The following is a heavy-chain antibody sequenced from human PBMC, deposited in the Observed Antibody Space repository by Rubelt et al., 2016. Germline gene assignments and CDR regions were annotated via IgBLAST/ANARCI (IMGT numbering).Heavy chain of an antibody. CDR1: GFTFSSYS. J-gene: IGHJ4*02. CDR3: AMPLGAVATALDY. V-gene: IGHV3-23*01. Sequence: GGSLRLSCAASGFTFSSYSMNWVRQAPGKGLEWVSAISGSGGSTYYADSVKGRFTISRDNSKNTLYLQMNSLRAEDTAVYYCAMPLGAVATALDYWGQGTLVTVSS. CDR2: ISGSGGST. D-gene: IGHD6-19*01.